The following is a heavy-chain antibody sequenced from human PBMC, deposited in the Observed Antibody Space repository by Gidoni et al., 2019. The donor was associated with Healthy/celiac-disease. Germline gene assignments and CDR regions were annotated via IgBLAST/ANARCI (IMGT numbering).Heavy chain of an antibody. CDR1: GGSFRGYY. V-gene: IGHV4-34*01. Sequence: QVQLQQWGAGLLKPSETLSLTCAVHGGSFRGYYWSWIRQPPGKGLEWIGESNHSGSTNYNPSLKSRVTISVDTSKNQFSLKLSSVTAADTAVYYCARAIYGSGSRPRDRVGGMDVWGQGTTVTVSS. D-gene: IGHD3-10*01. CDR3: ARAIYGSGSRPRDRVGGMDV. J-gene: IGHJ6*02. CDR2: SNHSGST.